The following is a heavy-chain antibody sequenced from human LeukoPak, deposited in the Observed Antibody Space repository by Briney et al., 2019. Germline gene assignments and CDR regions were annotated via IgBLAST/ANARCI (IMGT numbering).Heavy chain of an antibody. D-gene: IGHD5-18*01. CDR1: GFTFSSSG. V-gene: IGHV3-33*06. Sequence: GGSLRLSCAASGFTFSSSGMHWVRQAPGKGLEWVAVIWYDGRNKYYADSVKGRFTISRDNSKNTLYLQMNSLRAEDTAVYYCAKVISQDTATPPAFDIWGQGTMVTVSS. CDR2: IWYDGRNK. J-gene: IGHJ3*02. CDR3: AKVISQDTATPPAFDI.